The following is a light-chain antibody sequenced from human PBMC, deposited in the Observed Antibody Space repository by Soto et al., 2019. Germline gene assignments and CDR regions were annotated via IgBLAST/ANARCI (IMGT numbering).Light chain of an antibody. Sequence: DIQMTQSPSTLSASVGCRFNITCRASQSISSWLAWYQQKPGKAPKLLIYDASSLESGVPSRFSDSGSGTEFTLTISSMQPDDFATYYCQQYNSATFGHGTKVDIK. CDR2: DAS. J-gene: IGKJ1*01. CDR3: QQYNSAT. V-gene: IGKV1-5*01. CDR1: QSISSW.